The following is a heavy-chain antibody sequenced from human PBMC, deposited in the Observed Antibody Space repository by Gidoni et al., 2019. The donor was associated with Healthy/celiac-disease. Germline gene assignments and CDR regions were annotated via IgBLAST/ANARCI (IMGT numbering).Heavy chain of an antibody. D-gene: IGHD5-12*01. V-gene: IGHV1-3*01. J-gene: IGHJ4*02. CDR2: INAGNGNT. Sequence: QVQLVQSGAEAKKPGASVKVSCKASGYTFTSYAMHWVRQAPGQRLEWMGWINAGNGNTKYSQKFQGRVTITRDTSASTAYMELSSLRSEDTAVYYCARTSDRGDYGYNYVPFDYWGQGTLVTVSS. CDR1: GYTFTSYA. CDR3: ARTSDRGDYGYNYVPFDY.